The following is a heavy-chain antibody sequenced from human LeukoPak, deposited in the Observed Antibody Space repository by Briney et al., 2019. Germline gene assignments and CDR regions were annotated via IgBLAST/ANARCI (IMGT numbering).Heavy chain of an antibody. CDR2: ISNHGTKK. J-gene: IGHJ4*02. V-gene: IGHV3-30-3*01. Sequence: PGGSLRLSCAASGFTFNTYAIHWVRQAPGKGLEWVAVISNHGTKKYYADSVKGRFTISRDNSKNTLFLQMNSLRAEDTAVYYCAGGEGYSGPPPFDYWGQGTLVTVSS. CDR1: GFTFNTYA. D-gene: IGHD5-12*01. CDR3: AGGEGYSGPPPFDY.